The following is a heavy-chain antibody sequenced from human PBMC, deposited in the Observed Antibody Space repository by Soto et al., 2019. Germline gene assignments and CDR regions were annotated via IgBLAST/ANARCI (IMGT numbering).Heavy chain of an antibody. D-gene: IGHD3-10*01. J-gene: IGHJ4*02. CDR1: GFTFSSYG. CDR3: ADSGSYAY. V-gene: IGHV3-30*03. Sequence: QVQQVDSGGGVVQPGRSLRLSCAASGFTFSSYGMHWVRQAPGKGLEWVAVISYDGSNKYYADSVKGRFTISRDNSKNTLYLQMNSLRAEDTAVYYCADSGSYAYWGQGTLVTVSS. CDR2: ISYDGSNK.